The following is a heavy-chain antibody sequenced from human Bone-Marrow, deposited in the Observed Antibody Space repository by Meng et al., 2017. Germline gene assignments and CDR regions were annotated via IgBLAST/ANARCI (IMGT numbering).Heavy chain of an antibody. CDR2: IYHSGST. J-gene: IGHJ4*02. Sequence: SETLSLTCTVSGGSISGYYCTWIRQPPGKGLEWIGSIYHSGSTYYNPSLKSRVTISVDTSKNQFSLKLSSVTAADTAVYYCASTCSGGSCYFGETNYWGQGTLVTVSS. D-gene: IGHD2-15*01. V-gene: IGHV4-38-2*02. CDR1: GGSISGYY. CDR3: ASTCSGGSCYFGETNY.